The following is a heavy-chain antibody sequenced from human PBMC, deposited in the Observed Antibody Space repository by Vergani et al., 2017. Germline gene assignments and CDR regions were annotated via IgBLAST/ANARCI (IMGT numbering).Heavy chain of an antibody. Sequence: QERLVQSGSELKKPGASVKVSCKASGYSFNNYAIHWVRQAPGQGLEWMGWINPTTGNPTYARAFTGRFVFSLDTSISTAYLQIGSLKAEDTAVYFCARAKRGRLAVGATDSWGQGTLLTVSS. CDR2: INPTTGNP. V-gene: IGHV7-4-1*01. J-gene: IGHJ4*02. D-gene: IGHD6-19*01. CDR1: GYSFNNYA. CDR3: ARAKRGRLAVGATDS.